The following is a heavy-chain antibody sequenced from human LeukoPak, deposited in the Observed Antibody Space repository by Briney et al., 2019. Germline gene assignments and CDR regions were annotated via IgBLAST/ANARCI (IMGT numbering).Heavy chain of an antibody. Sequence: AETLSLTCTVSGDSISGSSYYWGWIRQPPGKGLEWIGIIYYGGRTNYSPSLKSRVSISVDTSKNQVSLKLSSVTAADTAVYYCASADGYKIDYWGQGTLVTVSA. CDR3: ASADGYKIDY. CDR1: GDSISGSSYY. V-gene: IGHV4-39*01. D-gene: IGHD5-24*01. CDR2: IYYGGRT. J-gene: IGHJ4*02.